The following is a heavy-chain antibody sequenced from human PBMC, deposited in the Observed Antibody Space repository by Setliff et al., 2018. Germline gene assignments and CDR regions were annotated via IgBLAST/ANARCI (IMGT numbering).Heavy chain of an antibody. V-gene: IGHV5-51*01. CDR1: GYSFTSYW. CDR3: ARRIGTGHQAFDI. D-gene: IGHD6-13*01. CDR2: IYPGDSDT. J-gene: IGHJ3*02. Sequence: PGESLKISCKGSGYSFTSYWIGRVRQMPRKGLEWMGIIYPGDSDTRYSPSFQGQVTISADKSISTAYLQWSSLKASDTAMYYCARRIGTGHQAFDIWGQGTMVTVSS.